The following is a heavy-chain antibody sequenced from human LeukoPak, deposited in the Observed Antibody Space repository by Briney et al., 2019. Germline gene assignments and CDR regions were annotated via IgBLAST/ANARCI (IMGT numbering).Heavy chain of an antibody. V-gene: IGHV4-34*01. CDR1: GGSFSGYY. Sequence: SETLSLTCAVYGGSFSGYYWSWIRQPPGKGLEWIGEINHSGSTNYNPSLKSRVTMSVDTSKNQFSLKLSSVTAADTAVYYCARDHPYYYDSSGYYGYFDYWGQGTLVTVSS. CDR2: INHSGST. D-gene: IGHD3-22*01. CDR3: ARDHPYYYDSSGYYGYFDY. J-gene: IGHJ4*02.